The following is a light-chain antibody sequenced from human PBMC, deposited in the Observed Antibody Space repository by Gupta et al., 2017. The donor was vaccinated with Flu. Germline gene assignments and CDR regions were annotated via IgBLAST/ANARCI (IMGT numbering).Light chain of an antibody. Sequence: VTPGQPASMFCKSSHSLLYSDGKTHLHWYLQRPGQSPQLLMYEISSRFSGVPDRFSGSGSGTDFTLKISRVEAEDVGVYYCMQSLQLPLTFGGGTRVEI. V-gene: IGKV2-29*03. CDR1: HSLLYSDGKTH. CDR2: EIS. CDR3: MQSLQLPLT. J-gene: IGKJ4*01.